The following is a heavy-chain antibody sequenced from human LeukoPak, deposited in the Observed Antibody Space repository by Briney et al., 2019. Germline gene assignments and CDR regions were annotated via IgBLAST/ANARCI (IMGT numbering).Heavy chain of an antibody. CDR1: GGSISSYY. Sequence: SETLSLTCTVSGGSISSYYWSWIRQPAGKGLEWIGRIYTSGSTNYNPSLKSRVTMSVDTSKNQFSLKLSSVTAADTAVYYCARDAVEIAAAGPDDAFDIWGQGTMVTVSS. V-gene: IGHV4-4*07. CDR3: ARDAVEIAAAGPDDAFDI. D-gene: IGHD6-13*01. CDR2: IYTSGST. J-gene: IGHJ3*02.